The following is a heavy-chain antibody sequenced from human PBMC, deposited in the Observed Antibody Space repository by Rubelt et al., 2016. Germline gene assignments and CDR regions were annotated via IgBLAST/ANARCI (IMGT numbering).Heavy chain of an antibody. Sequence: YYSGSTNYNPSLKSRVTISVDTSKNQFSPKLSSVTAADTAVYYCAMSIVVVTAISADAFDIWGQGTMVTVSS. D-gene: IGHD2-21*02. CDR3: AMSIVVVTAISADAFDI. V-gene: IGHV4-59*12. J-gene: IGHJ3*02. CDR2: YYSGST.